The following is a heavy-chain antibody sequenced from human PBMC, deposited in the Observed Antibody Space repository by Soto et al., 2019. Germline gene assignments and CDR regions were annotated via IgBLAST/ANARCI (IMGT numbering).Heavy chain of an antibody. CDR1: GFTFSSYA. D-gene: IGHD3-3*01. Sequence: GGSLRLSCAASGFTFSSYAMSWVRQAPGKGLEWVSAISGSGGSTYYADSVKGRFTISRDNSKNTLYLQMNSLRAEDTAVYYCAKGDDFWSGIYYFDYWGQGTLVTVSS. V-gene: IGHV3-23*01. CDR3: AKGDDFWSGIYYFDY. J-gene: IGHJ4*02. CDR2: ISGSGGST.